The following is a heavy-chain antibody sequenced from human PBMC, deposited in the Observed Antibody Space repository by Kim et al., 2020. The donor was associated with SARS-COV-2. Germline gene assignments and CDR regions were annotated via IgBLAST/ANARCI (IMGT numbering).Heavy chain of an antibody. J-gene: IGHJ5*02. Sequence: GGSLRLSCAASGFTFSSYWMSWVRQAPGKGLEWVANIKQDGSEKYYVDSVKGRFTISRDNAKNSLYLQMNSLRAEDTVVYYCARFGGNNWFDPWGQGTLVTVSS. CDR1: GFTFSSYW. CDR2: IKQDGSEK. V-gene: IGHV3-7*03. D-gene: IGHD3-10*01. CDR3: ARFGGNNWFDP.